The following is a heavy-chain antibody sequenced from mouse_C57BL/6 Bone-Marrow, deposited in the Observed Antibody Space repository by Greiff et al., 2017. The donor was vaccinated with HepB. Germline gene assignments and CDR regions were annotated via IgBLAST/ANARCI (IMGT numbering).Heavy chain of an antibody. J-gene: IGHJ2*01. CDR1: GYAFSSSW. V-gene: IGHV1-82*01. CDR2: IYPGDGDT. Sequence: VQLQQSGPELVKPGASVKISCKASGYAFSSSWMNWVKQRPGKGLEWIGRIYPGDGDTNYNGKFKGKATLTADKSSSTAYMQLSSPTSEDSAVYFCARTGSSPGYFDYWGQGTTLTVSS. CDR3: ARTGSSPGYFDY. D-gene: IGHD1-1*01.